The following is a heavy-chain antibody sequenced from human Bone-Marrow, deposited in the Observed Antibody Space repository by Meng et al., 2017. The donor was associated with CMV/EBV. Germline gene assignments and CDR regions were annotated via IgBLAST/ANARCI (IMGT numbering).Heavy chain of an antibody. CDR1: GFTFKDYY. J-gene: IGHJ3*02. Sequence: GESLKISCAASGFTFKDYYMSWIRQAPGKGLEWLSYISSSGGTIYYADSVKGRFTISRDNARNSLYLKKNILRAGETAVYYCARSGLSASYAFDIWGQGTMVTVSS. V-gene: IGHV3-11*04. D-gene: IGHD6-25*01. CDR3: ARSGLSASYAFDI. CDR2: ISSSGGTI.